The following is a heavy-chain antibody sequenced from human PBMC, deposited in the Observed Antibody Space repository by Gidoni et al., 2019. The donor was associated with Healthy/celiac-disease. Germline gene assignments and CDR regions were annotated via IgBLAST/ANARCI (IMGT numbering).Heavy chain of an antibody. J-gene: IGHJ4*02. D-gene: IGHD5-18*01. Sequence: EVQLLESGGGLVQPGGSLRLSCAASGFSFSSYAMSWVRQAPGKGLEGVSANSGSGGSTYYTDSVKGRFTISRDNSKNTLYLQMNSLRAEDTAVYYCAKERRGYSYACDYWGQGTLVTVSS. CDR3: AKERRGYSYACDY. V-gene: IGHV3-23*01. CDR2: NSGSGGST. CDR1: GFSFSSYA.